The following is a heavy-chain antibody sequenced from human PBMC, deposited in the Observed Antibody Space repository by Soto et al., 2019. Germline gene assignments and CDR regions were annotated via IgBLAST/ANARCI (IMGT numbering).Heavy chain of an antibody. V-gene: IGHV4-34*01. J-gene: IGHJ5*02. CDR1: GGSFIGYY. CDR2: INHSGST. Sequence: QVQLQQWGAGLLKPSETLSLTCAVYGGSFIGYYWSWIRQPPGKGLEWLGEINHSGSTNYNPSLKSRVTISVDTSKNRFSLNLSSVTAADTAVYYCARAPLKAPYGHWFDPWGQGTLVTVSS. CDR3: ARAPLKAPYGHWFDP. D-gene: IGHD4-17*01.